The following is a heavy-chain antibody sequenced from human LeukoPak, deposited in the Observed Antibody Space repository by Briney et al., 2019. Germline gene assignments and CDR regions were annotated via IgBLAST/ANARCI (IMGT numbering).Heavy chain of an antibody. D-gene: IGHD4-17*01. J-gene: IGHJ5*02. CDR3: ARHNTVIRRTRRGWFDP. CDR1: GYSFTSYW. V-gene: IGHV5-51*01. Sequence: GESLKISFKGSGYSFTSYWIGWVRQMPGKGLEWMGIIYPGDSDTRYSPSFQGQVTISADKSISTAYLQWSSLKASDTAMYYCARHNTVIRRTRRGWFDPWGQGTLVTVSS. CDR2: IYPGDSDT.